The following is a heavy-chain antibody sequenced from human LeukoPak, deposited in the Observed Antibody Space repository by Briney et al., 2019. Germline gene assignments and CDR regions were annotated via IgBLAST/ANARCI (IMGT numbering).Heavy chain of an antibody. D-gene: IGHD3-9*01. CDR3: ARAPYYDILTGYPPEYYYYMDV. Sequence: SETLSLTCTVSGGSICSGSYYWSWIRQPAGKGLEWIGRIYTRGSTNYNPSLKSRVTISVYTSKNQFSLKLSSVTAADTAVYYCARAPYYDILTGYPPEYYYYMDVWGKGTTVTVSS. CDR2: IYTRGST. J-gene: IGHJ6*03. V-gene: IGHV4-61*02. CDR1: GGSICSGSYY.